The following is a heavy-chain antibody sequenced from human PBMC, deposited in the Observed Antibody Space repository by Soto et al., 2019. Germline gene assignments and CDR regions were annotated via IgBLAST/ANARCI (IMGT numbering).Heavy chain of an antibody. CDR3: ARDTLTGNYFDP. D-gene: IGHD1-7*01. V-gene: IGHV4-31*03. Sequence: SETLSLTCTVSGGSISSGAYYWSWIRQHPGKGLEWIGYIHYSGATYYNPSLRSRVSISVGTSKNQFSLQLSSVTAADTAVYYCARDTLTGNYFDPWGQGTLVTVSS. CDR2: IHYSGAT. CDR1: GGSISSGAYY. J-gene: IGHJ5*02.